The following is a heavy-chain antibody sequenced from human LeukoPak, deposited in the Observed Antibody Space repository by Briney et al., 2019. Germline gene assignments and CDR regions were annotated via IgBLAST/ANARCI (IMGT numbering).Heavy chain of an antibody. CDR2: FDPEDGET. CDR1: GYTITELS. V-gene: IGHV1-24*01. J-gene: IGHJ4*02. CDR3: ATGLISSGWLFDY. D-gene: IGHD6-19*01. Sequence: ASVKVSCKVSGYTITELSMHWVRQAPGTGLESMGGFDPEDGETIYARKFQGRVTMTEDTSTDTAYMELSSLRSEDTAVYYCATGLISSGWLFDYWGQGTLVTVSS.